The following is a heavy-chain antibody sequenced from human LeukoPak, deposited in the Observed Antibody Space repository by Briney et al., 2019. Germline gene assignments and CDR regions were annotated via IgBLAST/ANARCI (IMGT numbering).Heavy chain of an antibody. CDR1: GGSLSSYY. D-gene: IGHD1-14*01. CDR2: IYYTGST. CDR3: GRGGSYRAFDI. Sequence: PSEALSLTCTVSGGSLSSYYWSWIRQPPGKGLEWIGYIYYTGSTTYNPSLKSRVTIAVDTSKNQFSLKLSSVTAADTAVYYCGRGGSYRAFDIWGQGTMVTVSS. V-gene: IGHV4-59*12. J-gene: IGHJ3*02.